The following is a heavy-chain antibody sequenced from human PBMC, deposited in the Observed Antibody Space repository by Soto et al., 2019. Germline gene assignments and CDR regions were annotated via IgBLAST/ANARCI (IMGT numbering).Heavy chain of an antibody. V-gene: IGHV4-39*07. CDR3: ARTTSYGMDV. Sequence: KTSETLSLTCTVSGGSISSSSYYWGWIRQPPGKGLEWIGSIYYSGSTYYNPSLKSRVTISVDTSKNQFSLKLSSVTAADTAVYYCARTTSYGMDVWGQGTTVTVSS. CDR1: GGSISSSSYY. J-gene: IGHJ6*02. CDR2: IYYSGST.